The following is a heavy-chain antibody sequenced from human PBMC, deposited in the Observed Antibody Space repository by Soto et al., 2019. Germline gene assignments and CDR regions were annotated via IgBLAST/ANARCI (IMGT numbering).Heavy chain of an antibody. Sequence: WTWIRQPAGKGLEWIGRVFTTGDTNYNPSLKSRVTVSLDTSKNQFSLKLSSVTAADTAVYYCAREYSGSSGRTLDIWGQGTMVTVTS. D-gene: IGHD6-6*01. CDR2: VFTTGDT. V-gene: IGHV4-4*07. CDR3: AREYSGSSGRTLDI. J-gene: IGHJ3*02.